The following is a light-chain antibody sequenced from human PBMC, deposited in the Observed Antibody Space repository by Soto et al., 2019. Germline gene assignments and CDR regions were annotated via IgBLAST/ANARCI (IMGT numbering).Light chain of an antibody. J-gene: IGKJ4*01. CDR3: QQRINWPLT. V-gene: IGKV3-11*01. CDR1: QSVSSN. CDR2: DAV. Sequence: EVVMTQSPSTLSVSPGDRATLSFRASQSVSSNLAWYQQKPGQAPRLLIYDAVNRATGIPARFSGSGSGTDFTLIIDSLAPEDFAVYYCQQRINWPLTFGGGTKVDI.